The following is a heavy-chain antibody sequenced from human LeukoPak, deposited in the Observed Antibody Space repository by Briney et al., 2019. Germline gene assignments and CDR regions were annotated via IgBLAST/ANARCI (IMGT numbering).Heavy chain of an antibody. J-gene: IGHJ5*02. CDR2: INHSGST. Sequence: SETLSLTCAVYGGSFSGFYWSWVRQPPGKGLEWIGEINHSGSTHYNPSFKSRVTILVDTSRNQFSLKLTSVTAADTAVYYCARGPDSGSQLAWGVPRGQSTL. V-gene: IGHV4-34*01. D-gene: IGHD3-10*01. CDR1: GGSFSGFY. CDR3: ARGPDSGSQLAWGVP.